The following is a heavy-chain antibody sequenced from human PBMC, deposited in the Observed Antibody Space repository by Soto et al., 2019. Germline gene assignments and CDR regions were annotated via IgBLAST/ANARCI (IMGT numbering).Heavy chain of an antibody. Sequence: SETLSLTCAVYGGSFSGYYWSWIRQPPGKGLEWIGEINHSGSTNYNPSLKSRVTISVDTSKNQFSLKLSSVTAADTAVYYCARVRRYSSGWYYSNGMDVWGQGTTVTVSS. CDR1: GGSFSGYY. CDR3: ARVRRYSSGWYYSNGMDV. J-gene: IGHJ6*02. D-gene: IGHD6-13*01. CDR2: INHSGST. V-gene: IGHV4-34*01.